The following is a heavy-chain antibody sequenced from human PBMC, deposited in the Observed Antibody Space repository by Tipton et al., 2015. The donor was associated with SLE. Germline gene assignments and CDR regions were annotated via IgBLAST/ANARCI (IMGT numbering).Heavy chain of an antibody. CDR2: IYTSGST. Sequence: TLSLTCTVSGGSISSGSYYWSWIRQPAGKGLEWIGRIYTSGSTNYNPSLKSRVTISVDTSKNQFSPKLSSVTAADTAVYYCARENYYDNPEAFDIWGQGTMVTVSS. V-gene: IGHV4-61*02. CDR3: ARENYYDNPEAFDI. D-gene: IGHD3-22*01. CDR1: GGSISSGSYY. J-gene: IGHJ3*02.